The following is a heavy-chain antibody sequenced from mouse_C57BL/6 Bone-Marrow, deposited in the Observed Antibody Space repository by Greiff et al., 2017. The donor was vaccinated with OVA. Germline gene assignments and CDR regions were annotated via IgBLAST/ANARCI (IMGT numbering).Heavy chain of an antibody. CDR2: IYPGSGST. J-gene: IGHJ3*01. V-gene: IGHV1-55*01. CDR3: ASTYYDLACFAY. D-gene: IGHD2-10*01. CDR1: GYTFTSYW. Sequence: VQLQQSGAELVKPGASVKMSCKASGYTFTSYWITWVKQRPGQGLEWIGDIYPGSGSTNYNEKFKSKATLTVDTSSSTAYMQLSSLTSEDSAVYDCASTYYDLACFAYWGQGTLVTVSA.